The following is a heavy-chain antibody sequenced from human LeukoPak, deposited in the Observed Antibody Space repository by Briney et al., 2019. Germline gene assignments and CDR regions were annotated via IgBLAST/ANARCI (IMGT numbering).Heavy chain of an antibody. D-gene: IGHD3-10*01. Sequence: ASVKVSCKASGGTFSSYAISWVRQALGQGLEWMGWISAYNGNTNYAQKLQGRVTMTTDTSTSTAYMELRSLRSDDTAVYYCARRGTYYYGSGSFPPFFDYWGQGTLVTVSS. J-gene: IGHJ4*02. V-gene: IGHV1-18*01. CDR3: ARRGTYYYGSGSFPPFFDY. CDR2: ISAYNGNT. CDR1: GGTFSSYA.